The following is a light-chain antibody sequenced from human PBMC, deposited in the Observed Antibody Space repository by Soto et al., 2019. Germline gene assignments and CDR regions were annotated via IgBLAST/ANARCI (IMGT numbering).Light chain of an antibody. Sequence: EIAMTQSPATLSVSPGERVTLSCRASQTVRRNLAWYQQKPGQAPRLLIHGASTRVTGIPARFSGSGSETEFTLTISSLQSEDFAVYYCHQYNDWWTFGQGTKVDIK. CDR1: QTVRRN. V-gene: IGKV3-15*01. CDR2: GAS. J-gene: IGKJ1*01. CDR3: HQYNDWWT.